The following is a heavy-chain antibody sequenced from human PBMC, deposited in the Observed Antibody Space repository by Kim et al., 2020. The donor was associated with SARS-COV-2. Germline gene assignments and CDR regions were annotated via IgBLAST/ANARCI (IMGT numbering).Heavy chain of an antibody. CDR2: IYYSGST. D-gene: IGHD6-6*01. CDR3: ARDRGGIAARLHNWFDP. J-gene: IGHJ5*02. V-gene: IGHV4-30-4*01. Sequence: SETLSLTCTVSGGSISSGDYYWSWIRQPPGKGLEWIGYIYYSGSTYYNPSLKSRVTISVDTSKNQFSLKLSSVTAADTAVYYCARDRGGIAARLHNWFDPWGQGTLVTVSS. CDR1: GGSISSGDYY.